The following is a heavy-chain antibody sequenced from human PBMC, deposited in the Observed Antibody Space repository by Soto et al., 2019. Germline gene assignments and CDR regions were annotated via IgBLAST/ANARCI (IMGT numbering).Heavy chain of an antibody. CDR2: ISYDGSNK. J-gene: IGHJ4*02. CDR1: GFTFSSYA. Sequence: GGSLRLSCAASGFTFSSYAMHWVRQAPGKGLEWVAVISYDGSNKYYADSVKGRFTISRDNSKNTLYLQMNSLRAEDTAVYYCARDFGRGWYSYFDYWGQGTLVTVSS. D-gene: IGHD6-19*01. CDR3: ARDFGRGWYSYFDY. V-gene: IGHV3-30-3*01.